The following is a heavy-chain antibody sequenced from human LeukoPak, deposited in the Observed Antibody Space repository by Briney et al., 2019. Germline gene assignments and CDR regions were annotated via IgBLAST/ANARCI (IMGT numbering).Heavy chain of an antibody. CDR3: ATLRGSYPAPYYFDY. J-gene: IGHJ4*02. Sequence: GASVKVSCKASGYTFTSFGISWVRQAPGQGLEWMGWIGAYNGNTNYAQKFQGRVTLTPDTSTSTAYMELRSLRSDDTAVYYCATLRGSYPAPYYFDYWGQGTLVTVSS. CDR2: IGAYNGNT. D-gene: IGHD1-26*01. V-gene: IGHV1-18*01. CDR1: GYTFTSFG.